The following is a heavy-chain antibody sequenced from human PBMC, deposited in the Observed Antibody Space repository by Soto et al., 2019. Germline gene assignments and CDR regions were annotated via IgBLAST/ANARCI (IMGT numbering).Heavy chain of an antibody. D-gene: IGHD3-22*01. CDR2: IIPIFGTA. CDR3: ARGGGSYYDSSGYYDFDY. V-gene: IGHV1-69*01. Sequence: QVQLVQSGAEVKKPGSSVKVSCKASGGTFSSYAISWVRQAPGQGLEWMGGIIPIFGTANYAQKFQGRVTITADESTSTAYMELSSLRSEDTAVYYRARGGGSYYDSSGYYDFDYWGQGTLVTVSS. CDR1: GGTFSSYA. J-gene: IGHJ4*02.